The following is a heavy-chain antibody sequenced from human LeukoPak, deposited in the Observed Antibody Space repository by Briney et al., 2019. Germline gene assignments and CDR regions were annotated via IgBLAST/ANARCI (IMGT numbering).Heavy chain of an antibody. CDR2: ISALNGNK. J-gene: IGHJ2*01. V-gene: IGHV1-18*01. CDR1: GYTFNYYG. Sequence: ASVKVSCKASGYTFNYYGISWVRQAPGQGLEWVGWISALNGNKHYAEKLQDRVTMTTDTSTSTAYMELRSLRPDDTAVYYCTRDRSGYWYSALWGRGTLVTVSS. CDR3: TRDRSGYWYSAL. D-gene: IGHD1-26*01.